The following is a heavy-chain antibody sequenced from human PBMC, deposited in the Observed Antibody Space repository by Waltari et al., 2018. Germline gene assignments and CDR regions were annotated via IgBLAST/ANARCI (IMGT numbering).Heavy chain of an antibody. CDR1: GFSLSTSAVG. Sequence: QITLKESGPTLVKPTQTLTLTCTFSGFSLSTSAVGVGWIRQPPGKALEWLALIYWNDDKRYSPSLKTRLTITKDTSKNQVVLTMTNMDPVDTATYYCAHIRCSSSSCRSPASFDPWGQGTLVTVSS. CDR3: AHIRCSSSSCRSPASFDP. D-gene: IGHD2-2*01. V-gene: IGHV2-5*01. J-gene: IGHJ5*02. CDR2: IYWNDDK.